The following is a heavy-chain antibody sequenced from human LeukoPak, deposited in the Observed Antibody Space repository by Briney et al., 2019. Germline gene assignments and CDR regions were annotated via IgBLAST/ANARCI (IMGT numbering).Heavy chain of an antibody. V-gene: IGHV3-23*01. CDR2: ISGSGGST. CDR3: GKGGPGTWFAP. CDR1: GFTFSSYG. D-gene: IGHD1-1*01. J-gene: IGHJ5*02. Sequence: PGGSLRLSCAASGFTFSSYGMHWVRQAPGKGLEWVSAISGSGGSTYYADSVKGRFTISRDNSKNTLYLQMNSLRAEDTAVYYCGKGGPGTWFAPWGQGPLVTVSS.